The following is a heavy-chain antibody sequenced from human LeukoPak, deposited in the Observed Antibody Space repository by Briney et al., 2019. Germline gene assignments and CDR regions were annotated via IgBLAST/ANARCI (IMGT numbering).Heavy chain of an antibody. CDR3: AKEGDQFRGYLDA. J-gene: IGHJ6*03. D-gene: IGHD3-16*01. CDR2: IWHDGSVE. V-gene: IGHV3-33*06. Sequence: PGGSLRLSCAASGFTFSRLGMQWVRQAPGKGLEWVAMIWHDGSVEEYADSVKGRFSVSRDNSQNTLYLQMNRLRDDDTAVYYCAKEGDQFRGYLDAWGKGTTVTVSS. CDR1: GFTFSRLG.